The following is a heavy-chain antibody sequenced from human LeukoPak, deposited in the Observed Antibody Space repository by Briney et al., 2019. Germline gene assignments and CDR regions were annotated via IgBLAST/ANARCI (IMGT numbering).Heavy chain of an antibody. Sequence: PGGSVRLCCAASGFTFSSYSMNWVRQAPGKGLEWVSSISSSTSYIYYADSVKGRFTISRDNAKNSLYLQMNSLRAEDTAVYYCARDQVVAARWRGLGQPFDYWGQGTLVTVSS. D-gene: IGHD6-6*01. CDR2: ISSSTSYI. J-gene: IGHJ4*02. CDR3: ARDQVVAARWRGLGQPFDY. V-gene: IGHV3-21*01. CDR1: GFTFSSYS.